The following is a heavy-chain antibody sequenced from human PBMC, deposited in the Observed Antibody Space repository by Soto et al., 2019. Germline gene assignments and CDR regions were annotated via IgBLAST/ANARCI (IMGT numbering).Heavy chain of an antibody. CDR3: AKDSSGCLDY. Sequence: PGGSLRLSCAASGFTFSSYGMRWVRQAPGKGLEWVAVISYDGSNKYYADSVKGRFTISRDNSKNTLYLQMNSLRAEDTAVYYCAKDSSGCLDYWGQGTLVTVSS. J-gene: IGHJ4*02. CDR1: GFTFSSYG. V-gene: IGHV3-30*18. CDR2: ISYDGSNK. D-gene: IGHD6-19*01.